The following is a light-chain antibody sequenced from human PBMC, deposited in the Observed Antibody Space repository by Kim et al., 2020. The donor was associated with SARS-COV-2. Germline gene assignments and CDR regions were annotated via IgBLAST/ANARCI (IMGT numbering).Light chain of an antibody. CDR2: EDN. CDR1: SGSIASNY. CDR3: QSYDSSNRV. Sequence: GQTVTISCTRSSGSIASNYVQWYQQRPGSSPTTVIFEDNRRPSGVPDRFSGSIDSSSKSASLTSSGLKTEAESDYYCQSYDSSNRVFGGGTQLTVL. J-gene: IGLJ3*02. V-gene: IGLV6-57*01.